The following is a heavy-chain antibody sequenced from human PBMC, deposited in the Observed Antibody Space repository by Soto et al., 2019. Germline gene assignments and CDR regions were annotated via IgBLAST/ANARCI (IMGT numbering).Heavy chain of an antibody. Sequence: PSETLSLTCTVSGGSISSSSHYWGWIRQPTEKGLEGFGSISYSGSTYYNPSLKSRVTISVDTSKNQFSLKLSSVTAADTAMYYCARAGVATIYPGNNWFDPWGQGTLVTVSS. CDR3: ARAGVATIYPGNNWFDP. D-gene: IGHD5-12*01. CDR1: GGSISSSSHY. J-gene: IGHJ5*02. V-gene: IGHV4-39*01. CDR2: ISYSGST.